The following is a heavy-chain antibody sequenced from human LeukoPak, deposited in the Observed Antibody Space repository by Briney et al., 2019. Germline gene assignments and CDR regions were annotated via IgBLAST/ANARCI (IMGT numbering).Heavy chain of an antibody. CDR3: ARLVDFRSGYYGVFDS. CDR1: GGSISSSSYY. D-gene: IGHD3-3*01. J-gene: IGHJ4*02. V-gene: IGHV4-39*01. CDR2: IWYSGSA. Sequence: NPSEPLSLTCTVSGGSISSSSYYWGWIRQPPGKGPERIGSIWYSGSAHYNPSLESRFTISVDTSKKQFSLRLSSVTAADTAVYYCARLVDFRSGYYGVFDSWGQGTLVTVSS.